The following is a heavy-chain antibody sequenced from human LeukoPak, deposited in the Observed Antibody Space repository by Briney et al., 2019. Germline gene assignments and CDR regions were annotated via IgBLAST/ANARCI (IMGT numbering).Heavy chain of an antibody. CDR1: GGPITNYY. D-gene: IGHD6-6*01. CDR3: ARHGTYSSSSYYYDMDV. Sequence: MTSETLSLTCTVSGGPITNYYWSWIRQPPGKAPEWIGYIYHSGSTHYNPSLQSRVTISVDTSKSQLSLRLSSVTAADTAVYYCARHGTYSSSSYYYDMDVWGQGTTVTVSS. V-gene: IGHV4-59*08. J-gene: IGHJ6*02. CDR2: IYHSGST.